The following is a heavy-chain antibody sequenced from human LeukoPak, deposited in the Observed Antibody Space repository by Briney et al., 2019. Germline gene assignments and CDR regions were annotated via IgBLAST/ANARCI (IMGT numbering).Heavy chain of an antibody. V-gene: IGHV1-2*02. Sequence: GASVKVSCKPSGYTFTGYYMHWVRQAPGQGLEGMGWINPNSGGTNYAQTFQGRVTMTRDTSISTAYMELSRLRSDDTAVYYCAGGPFYCSSTSCFPYFDYWGQGTLVTVSS. CDR2: INPNSGGT. D-gene: IGHD2-2*01. J-gene: IGHJ4*02. CDR3: AGGPFYCSSTSCFPYFDY. CDR1: GYTFTGYY.